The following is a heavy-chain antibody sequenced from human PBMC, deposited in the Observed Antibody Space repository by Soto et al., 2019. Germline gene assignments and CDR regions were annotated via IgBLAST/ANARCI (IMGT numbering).Heavy chain of an antibody. CDR2: IWYDGRNK. CDR1: GFTFSSYG. CDR3: ARELVRVYYYYGMDV. Sequence: QVQLVESGGGVVQPGRSLRLSCAASGFTFSSYGMHWVRQAPGKGLEWVAGIWYDGRNKYYADSVKGRFTISRDNSKNTLYLQMNSLRAEDKAVYYCARELVRVYYYYGMDVWGQGTTVTVSS. J-gene: IGHJ6*02. V-gene: IGHV3-33*01. D-gene: IGHD6-13*01.